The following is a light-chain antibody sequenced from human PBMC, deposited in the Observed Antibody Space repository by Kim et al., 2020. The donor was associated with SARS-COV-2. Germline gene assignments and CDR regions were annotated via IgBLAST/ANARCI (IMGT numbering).Light chain of an antibody. CDR1: QSIGGD. J-gene: IGKJ1*01. CDR2: LAS. CDR3: QQYNNWPPGT. Sequence: SPGERATLSCRASQSIGGDLAWYQQKPGQAPRLLIYLASTRVTGTPARFSGSGSGTEFTLTINSLQSEDFAIYYCQQYNNWPPGTFGQGTKVDIK. V-gene: IGKV3-15*01.